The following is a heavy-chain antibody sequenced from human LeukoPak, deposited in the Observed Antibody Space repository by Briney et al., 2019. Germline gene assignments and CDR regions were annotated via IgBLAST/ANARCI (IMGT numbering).Heavy chain of an antibody. CDR1: GGSISSFY. V-gene: IGHV4-59*08. Sequence: SETLSLTCTVSGGSISSFYWSWIRQSPGKGLEWIAYIYYSGSTNYNPSLKSRVTISVDTSKNQFSLKLSSVTAADTAVYYCARLKNTVNIFGNWGQGTLVTVSS. CDR3: ARLKNTVNIFGN. D-gene: IGHD4-11*01. J-gene: IGHJ4*02. CDR2: IYYSGST.